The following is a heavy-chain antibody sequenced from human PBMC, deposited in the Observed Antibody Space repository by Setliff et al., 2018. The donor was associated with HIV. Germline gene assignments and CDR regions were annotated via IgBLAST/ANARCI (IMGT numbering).Heavy chain of an antibody. CDR3: AREKGFGGATGWFDP. CDR2: IYTTGRT. CDR1: GDSFSTYY. D-gene: IGHD2-15*01. J-gene: IGHJ5*02. Sequence: LETLSLTCTVSGDSFSTYYWTWIRQPAGKGLDWIGRIYTTGRTSYNPSLKNRVTMSIDSSRNQFSLKINSVTAADTAIYFCAREKGFGGATGWFDPWGQGTLVTVSS. V-gene: IGHV4-4*07.